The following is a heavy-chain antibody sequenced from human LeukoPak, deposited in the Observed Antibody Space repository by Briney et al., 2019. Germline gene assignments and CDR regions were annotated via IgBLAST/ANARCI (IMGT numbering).Heavy chain of an antibody. CDR2: IYYSGST. Sequence: SETLSLTCTVSGGSISSYYWSWIRQPPGKGLEWIGYIYYSGSTNYNPSLKSRVTISVDTSKNQLSLKLSSVTAADTAVYYCARDFWSGYYHALDIWGQGTMVTVSS. V-gene: IGHV4-59*01. D-gene: IGHD3-3*01. J-gene: IGHJ3*02. CDR1: GGSISSYY. CDR3: ARDFWSGYYHALDI.